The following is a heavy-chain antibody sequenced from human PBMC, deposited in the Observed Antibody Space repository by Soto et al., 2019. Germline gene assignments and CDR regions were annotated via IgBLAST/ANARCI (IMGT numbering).Heavy chain of an antibody. V-gene: IGHV1-18*04. J-gene: IGHJ6*02. CDR2: ISGYNGNT. D-gene: IGHD6-25*01. Sequence: QVQLVQSGAEEKKPGASVKVTCKTSGYTFISNGISWVRQAPGQGLEWMGWISGYNGNTNYAQKVQGRITMTTDTATSTAYIELRSLRSDDTAVYYCARDSSGNYGMDVWGQGTTVTVSS. CDR3: ARDSSGNYGMDV. CDR1: GYTFISNG.